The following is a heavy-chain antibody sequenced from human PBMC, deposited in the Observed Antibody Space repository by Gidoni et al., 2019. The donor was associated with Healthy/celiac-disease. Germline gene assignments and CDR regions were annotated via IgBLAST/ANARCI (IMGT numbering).Heavy chain of an antibody. Sequence: EVQLVESGGGLVQPGRSLRLSCAASGVTLDDYAMTWVRQDPGKGLEWVSGISWNSGSIGYADSVKGRFTISRDNAKNSLYLQMNSLRAEDTALYHCAKDLQWLQTVFAAFDIWGQGTMVTVSS. CDR1: GVTLDDYA. CDR3: AKDLQWLQTVFAAFDI. CDR2: ISWNSGSI. V-gene: IGHV3-9*01. D-gene: IGHD2-8*01. J-gene: IGHJ3*02.